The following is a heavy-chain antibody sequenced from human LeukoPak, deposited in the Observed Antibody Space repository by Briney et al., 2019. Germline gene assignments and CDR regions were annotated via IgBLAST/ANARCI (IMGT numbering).Heavy chain of an antibody. CDR2: IDFTGST. J-gene: IGHJ5*02. D-gene: IGHD2-8*01. Sequence: SETLSLTCTVSGDSITSFYWSWIRQPPGKGLEWIGYIDFTGSTTYNPSFKSRVTIALDTSKNQFSLQLSSVTAADTAVYYCARLNGGPWGQGILVTVSS. V-gene: IGHV4-59*08. CDR1: GDSITSFY. CDR3: ARLNGGP.